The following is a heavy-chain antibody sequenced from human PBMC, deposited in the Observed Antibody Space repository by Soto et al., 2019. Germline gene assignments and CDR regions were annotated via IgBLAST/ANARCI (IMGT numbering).Heavy chain of an antibody. J-gene: IGHJ4*02. D-gene: IGHD6-19*01. CDR1: GFTFSNAW. CDR2: IKSKTDGGTT. Sequence: EVQLVESGGGLVKPGGSLRLSCAASGFTFSNAWMNWVRQAPGKGLEWVGRIKSKTDGGTTDYAAPVKGRFTISRDDSKNTLYLQMNSLKTEDTAVYYCTTETVAVAGTFDYWGQGTLVTVSS. CDR3: TTETVAVAGTFDY. V-gene: IGHV3-15*07.